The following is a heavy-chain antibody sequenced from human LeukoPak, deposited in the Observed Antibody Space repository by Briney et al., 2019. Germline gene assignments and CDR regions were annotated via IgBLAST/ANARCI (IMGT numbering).Heavy chain of an antibody. CDR1: GGSISSYY. Sequence: SETLSLTCTVSGGSISSYYWSWIRQPPGKGLEWIGYIYYSGSTNYNPSLKSRVTISVDTSKNQFSLKLSSVTAVDTAVYYCARDQAHYYGSGSFYGMDVWGQGTTVTVSS. J-gene: IGHJ6*02. CDR3: ARDQAHYYGSGSFYGMDV. CDR2: IYYSGST. V-gene: IGHV4-59*01. D-gene: IGHD3-10*01.